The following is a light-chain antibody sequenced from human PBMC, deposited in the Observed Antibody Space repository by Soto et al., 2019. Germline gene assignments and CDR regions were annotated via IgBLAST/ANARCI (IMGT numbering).Light chain of an antibody. V-gene: IGKV1-5*01. CDR3: QQYNTYST. Sequence: DFQITQSPSTLSGSVLERFTITCRASQTISRWLAWYQQKPGKAPKALIYDASTLRSGVPSRFSGGGSGTEFTLTISSLQPDDFATYYCQQYNTYSTFGQGTRLEIK. CDR2: DAS. CDR1: QTISRW. J-gene: IGKJ5*01.